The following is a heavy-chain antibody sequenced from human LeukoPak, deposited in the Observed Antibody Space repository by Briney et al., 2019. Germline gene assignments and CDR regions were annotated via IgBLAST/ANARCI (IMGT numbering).Heavy chain of an antibody. D-gene: IGHD3-16*01. CDR3: AKDHVEGSWGDYYYYYLDV. CDR2: IRYDGSNK. CDR1: GFTFSRFG. J-gene: IGHJ6*03. Sequence: GGSLRLSCAGSGFTFSRFGMHWVRQAPGKGLEWVAFIRYDGSNKYYADSVQGRFIISRDNSKDTLYLHMNSLRAEDTAVYYCAKDHVEGSWGDYYYYYLDVWGKGTTVTISS. V-gene: IGHV3-30*02.